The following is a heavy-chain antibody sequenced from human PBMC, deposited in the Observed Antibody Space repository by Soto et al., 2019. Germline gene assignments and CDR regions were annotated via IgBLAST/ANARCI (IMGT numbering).Heavy chain of an antibody. Sequence: QVQLQESGPGLVKPSQTLSLTCTVSGGSIRSEDYYWSWIRQPPGKGLEWIGYISYSGSTAYTSSLRNRVIISVNSSTDQVSLKLNSATAEDTAVYYCARVRIVGSTKFASWSEGTLAPVSS. CDR2: ISYSGST. J-gene: IGHJ5*01. CDR3: ARVRIVGSTKFAS. V-gene: IGHV4-30-4*01. D-gene: IGHD1-26*01. CDR1: GGSIRSEDYY.